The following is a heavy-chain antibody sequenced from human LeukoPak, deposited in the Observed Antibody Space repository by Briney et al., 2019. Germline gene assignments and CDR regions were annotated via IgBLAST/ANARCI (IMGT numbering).Heavy chain of an antibody. Sequence: GGSLRLSCAASGFTFSSYAMSWVRQAPGKGLEWVSAISGSGGSTYYADSVKGRFTISRGNSKNTLYLQMNSLRAEDTAVYYCAKDHRVWFGEFHNWFDPWGQGTLVTVSS. CDR1: GFTFSSYA. J-gene: IGHJ5*02. CDR3: AKDHRVWFGEFHNWFDP. CDR2: ISGSGGST. V-gene: IGHV3-23*01. D-gene: IGHD3-10*01.